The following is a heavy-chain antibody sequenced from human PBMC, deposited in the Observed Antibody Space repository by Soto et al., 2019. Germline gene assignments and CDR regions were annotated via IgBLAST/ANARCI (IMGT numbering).Heavy chain of an antibody. Sequence: EMQLVESGGGLVQPGGSLRLSCAGSGLTFRNDWLSCVRQAPGKGLEWVANINQDGSERYNVDSVRGRFTISRDNVENSLSLQLHSLPPEDTAVYYFAVYGYGVSAAAYWGQGTLVTVSS. D-gene: IGHD4-17*01. J-gene: IGHJ4*02. V-gene: IGHV3-7*03. CDR3: AVYGYGVSAAAY. CDR1: GLTFRNDW. CDR2: INQDGSER.